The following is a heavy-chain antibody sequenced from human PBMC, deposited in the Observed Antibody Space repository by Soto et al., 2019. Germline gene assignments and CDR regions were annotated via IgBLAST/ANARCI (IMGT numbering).Heavy chain of an antibody. CDR2: ILVDGRT. CDR1: GFICSSYD. V-gene: IGHV3-23*01. J-gene: IGHJ3*02. CDR3: AKATATGGGAFDI. Sequence: GGSLRLSCAASGFICSSYDMSWVRQAPGKGLEWVSTILVDGRTFYVDSVKGRFTISRDTSQNTVYLRMNSLTAGDTALYYCAKATATGGGAFDICGQGTMVTVSS. D-gene: IGHD2-8*02.